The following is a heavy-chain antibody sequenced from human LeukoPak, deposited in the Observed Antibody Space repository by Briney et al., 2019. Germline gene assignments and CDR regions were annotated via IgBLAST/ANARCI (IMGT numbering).Heavy chain of an antibody. J-gene: IGHJ5*02. D-gene: IGHD2-2*01. CDR1: GFTFSTYA. CDR2: ISIGGST. Sequence: GGSLRLSCAASGFTFSTYAMTWVRQAPGKGLEWVSIISIGGSTYYADSVKGRFTISRDNSKNTLYLQMNSLRAEDTAVYYCAKLYREYCFSTNCPNWFDPWGQGTLVTVSS. CDR3: AKLYREYCFSTNCPNWFDP. V-gene: IGHV3-23*01.